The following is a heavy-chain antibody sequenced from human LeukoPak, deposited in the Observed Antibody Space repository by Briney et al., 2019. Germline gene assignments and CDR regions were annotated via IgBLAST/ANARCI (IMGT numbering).Heavy chain of an antibody. V-gene: IGHV3-48*04. J-gene: IGHJ6*02. D-gene: IGHD3-16*01. CDR3: ARGGGLDV. CDR2: ISSSSSTI. CDR1: GFTFSGFA. Sequence: GGSLRLSCAASGFTFSGFAMDWVRQAPGKGLEWVSYISSSSSTIYYADSVKGRFTISRDNAKNSLYLQMSNLRAEDTAVYFCARGGGLDVWGQGATVTVSS.